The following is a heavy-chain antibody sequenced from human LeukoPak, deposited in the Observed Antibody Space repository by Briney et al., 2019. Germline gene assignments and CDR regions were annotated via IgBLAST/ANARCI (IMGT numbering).Heavy chain of an antibody. CDR1: GDPISSYNYF. D-gene: IGHD3-22*01. CDR2: IYYRGNT. Sequence: PSETLSLICTVSGDPISSYNYFWGWIRQPPGKGLEWVGSIYYRGNTYYNPSLKSRVTLSADTSKNQFSLKVTSVTAADTAVYYCARASSGYYWDFDYWGQGALVTVSS. V-gene: IGHV4-39*01. CDR3: ARASSGYYWDFDY. J-gene: IGHJ4*02.